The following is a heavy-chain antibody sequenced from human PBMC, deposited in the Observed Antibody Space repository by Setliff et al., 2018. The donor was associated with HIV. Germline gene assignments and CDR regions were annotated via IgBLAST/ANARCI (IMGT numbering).Heavy chain of an antibody. V-gene: IGHV4-59*08. J-gene: IGHJ4*02. D-gene: IGHD3-9*01. CDR2: IYYDGRT. CDR3: VRHSAQWRTFRWAYYFDS. Sequence: PSETLSLTCNVSGDSINKRYWAWVRQPPGKGLEWIGYIYYDGRTSTRSSLKDRVTLSIDTYNEQFSLKLTSVTVADTAVYYCVRHSAQWRTFRWAYYFDSWGRGVLVTVSS. CDR1: GDSINKRY.